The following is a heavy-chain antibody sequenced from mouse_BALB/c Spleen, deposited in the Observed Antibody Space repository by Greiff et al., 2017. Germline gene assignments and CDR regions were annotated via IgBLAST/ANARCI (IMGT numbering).Heavy chain of an antibody. CDR3: AINYYGSSYNAMDY. CDR2: IYPGGGYT. Sequence: QVQLQQSGAELVRPGTSVKISCKASGYTFTNYWLGWVKQRPGHGLEWIGDIYPGGGYTNYNEKFKGKATLTADTSSSTAYMQLSSLTSEDSAVYFCAINYYGSSYNAMDYWGQGTSVTVSS. CDR1: GYTFTNYW. D-gene: IGHD1-1*01. V-gene: IGHV1-63*02. J-gene: IGHJ4*01.